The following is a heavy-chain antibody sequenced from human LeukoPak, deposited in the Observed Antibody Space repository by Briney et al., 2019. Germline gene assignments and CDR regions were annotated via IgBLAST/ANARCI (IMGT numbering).Heavy chain of an antibody. J-gene: IGHJ4*02. CDR3: AKGQSYYDSSGYTPGVDY. CDR2: ISWNSGSI. Sequence: GRPLRLSCAASGFTFDDYAMHWVRQAPGKGLEWVSGISWNSGSIGYADSVKGRFTISRDNAKNSLYLQMNSLRAEDTALYYCAKGQSYYDSSGYTPGVDYWGQGTLVTVSS. D-gene: IGHD3-22*01. CDR1: GFTFDDYA. V-gene: IGHV3-9*01.